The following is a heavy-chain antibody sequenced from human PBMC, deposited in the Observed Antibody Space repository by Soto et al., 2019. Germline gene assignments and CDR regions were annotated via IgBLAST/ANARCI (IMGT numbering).Heavy chain of an antibody. Sequence: GGSLRLSCAASGFTFNNYAMTWVRQAPGKGLEWVSYISSRSSHIYYADAVKGRFTISRDNAKNSLYLQMNSLRDEDTAVYYCAKGQLLLASPLDPWGQGTLVTVSS. CDR1: GFTFNNYA. CDR2: ISSRSSHI. J-gene: IGHJ5*02. D-gene: IGHD3-22*01. V-gene: IGHV3-48*02. CDR3: AKGQLLLASPLDP.